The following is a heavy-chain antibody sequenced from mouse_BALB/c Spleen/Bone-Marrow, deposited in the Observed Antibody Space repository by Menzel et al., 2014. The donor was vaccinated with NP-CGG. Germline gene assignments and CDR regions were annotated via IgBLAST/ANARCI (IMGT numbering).Heavy chain of an antibody. J-gene: IGHJ4*01. D-gene: IGHD1-1*01. CDR1: GYTFTSYR. V-gene: IGHV1-87*01. CDR3: ARNYYYGSSWSAMDY. Sequence: VKLVESGAELARPGASVKLSCKASGYTFTSYRMQWVKQRPGQGLEWIGAIYPGDGDTRNTQKFKGKATLTADKSSSTAYMQLSSLASEDSAVYYCARNYYYGSSWSAMDYWGQGTSVTVSS. CDR2: IYPGDGDT.